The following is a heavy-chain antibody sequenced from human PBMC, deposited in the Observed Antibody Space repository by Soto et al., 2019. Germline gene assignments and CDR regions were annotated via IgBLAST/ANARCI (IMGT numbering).Heavy chain of an antibody. V-gene: IGHV4-34*01. D-gene: IGHD1-1*01. Sequence: QVQLQQWGAGLLKPSETLSLTCAVYVGSFSGYYWSWIRQPPGKGLEWIGEINHSGSTIYNPSLKSRVTISVDTSKNQFSLKLSSVTAADTAVYYCAPGLRNPYWFDPWGQGTLVTVSS. CDR2: INHSGST. J-gene: IGHJ5*02. CDR1: VGSFSGYY. CDR3: APGLRNPYWFDP.